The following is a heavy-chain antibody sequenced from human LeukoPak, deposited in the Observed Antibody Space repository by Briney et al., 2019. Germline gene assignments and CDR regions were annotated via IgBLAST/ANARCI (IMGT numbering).Heavy chain of an antibody. CDR1: GYTFTSYG. Sequence: GASVKVSCKASGYTFTSYGISWVRQAPGQGLERMGWISAYNGNTNYAQKLQGRVTMTADTSTSTAYMELRSLRSDDTAVYYCARDPGYCSSTSCYAVWYYYGMDVWGKGTTVTVSS. J-gene: IGHJ6*04. V-gene: IGHV1-18*04. CDR2: ISAYNGNT. D-gene: IGHD2-2*01. CDR3: ARDPGYCSSTSCYAVWYYYGMDV.